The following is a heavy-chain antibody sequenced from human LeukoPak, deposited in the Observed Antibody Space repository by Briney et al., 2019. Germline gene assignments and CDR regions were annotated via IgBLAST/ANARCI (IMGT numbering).Heavy chain of an antibody. CDR1: TAFIRISV. CDR2: IWYDGSNK. CDR3: ARDMKYSRSWYVNDY. V-gene: IGHV3-33*08. Sequence: GGSLRLFSAPSTAFIRISVISSPRQAPGQGLEWVALIWYDGSNKYYADSVKGRFTISRDNSKSTMYLQMNSLRAEDTVIYYCARDMKYSRSWYVNDYWGQGTLVTVSS. J-gene: IGHJ4*02. D-gene: IGHD6-13*01.